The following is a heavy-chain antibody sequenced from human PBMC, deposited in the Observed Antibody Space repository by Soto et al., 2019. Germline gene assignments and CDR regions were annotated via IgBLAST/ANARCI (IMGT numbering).Heavy chain of an antibody. Sequence: QVQLVQSGAEVKKPGASVKVSCKASGYTFASYDINWVRQATGQGLEWMGWMNPNSGNTGYAQKFRGRLTMTRDTSISTAYMELSSLRSEDTAVYYCARGKGTRGSRPGPWGQGTLVTVSS. CDR2: MNPNSGNT. J-gene: IGHJ5*02. D-gene: IGHD2-8*02. CDR3: ARGKGTRGSRPGP. V-gene: IGHV1-8*01. CDR1: GYTFASYD.